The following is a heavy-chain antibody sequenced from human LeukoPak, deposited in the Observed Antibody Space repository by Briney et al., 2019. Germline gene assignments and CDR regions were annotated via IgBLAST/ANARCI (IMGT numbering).Heavy chain of an antibody. CDR1: GFTFSSYE. J-gene: IGHJ4*02. V-gene: IGHV3-48*03. CDR3: ARGPLWDYYDSSGPFDY. CDR2: ISSSGSTI. Sequence: GGSLRLSCAASGFTFSSYEMNWVRQAPGKGLEWVSYISSSGSTIYYADSVKGRFTISRDNAKNSLHLQMNSLRAEDTAVYYCARGPLWDYYDSSGPFDYWGQGTLVTVSS. D-gene: IGHD3-22*01.